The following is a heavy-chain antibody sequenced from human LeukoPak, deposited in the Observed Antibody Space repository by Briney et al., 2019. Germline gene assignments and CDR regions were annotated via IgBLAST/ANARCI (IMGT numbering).Heavy chain of an antibody. J-gene: IGHJ4*02. Sequence: PGGSLRLSCAASGFNVRTNYMSWVRQAPGKGLEWVSAIYSGGGTYYADSVKGRFTISRDNSKNTLYLQMNSLRAEDTAVYYCARAQGTYYYLSVWGQGTLVTVSS. CDR3: ARAQGTYYYLSV. CDR2: IYSGGGT. CDR1: GFNVRTNY. D-gene: IGHD2/OR15-2a*01. V-gene: IGHV3-53*01.